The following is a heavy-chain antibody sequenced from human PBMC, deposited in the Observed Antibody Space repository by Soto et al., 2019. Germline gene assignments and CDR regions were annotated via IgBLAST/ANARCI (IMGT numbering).Heavy chain of an antibody. CDR2: TTDTDGDR. CDR1: GITFRGRA. J-gene: IGHJ4*02. D-gene: IGHD3-10*01. CDR3: ARGSGDSYPGSRIFDL. Sequence: GGSLRLSCVASGITFRGRAMSWVRQAPGEGLEWVSTTTDTDGDRKYADSVRGRFTISRDNSKNTLYLQMSSLRAEASAVYFCARGSGDSYPGSRIFDLWGRGTRVTVSS. V-gene: IGHV3-23*01.